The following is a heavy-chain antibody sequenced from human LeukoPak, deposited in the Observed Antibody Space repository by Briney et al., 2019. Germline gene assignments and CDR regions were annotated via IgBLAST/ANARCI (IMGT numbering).Heavy chain of an antibody. Sequence: GGSLRLSCAASGFTFSSYAMSWVRQAPGKGLEWVSTISGSGGSTYYADSVKGRFTISRDKSKNTLYLQMNSLRAEDTAVYYCARQSSTSFMDYYYGMDVWGQGTTVTVSS. CDR1: GFTFSSYA. J-gene: IGHJ6*02. CDR3: ARQSSTSFMDYYYGMDV. V-gene: IGHV3-23*01. CDR2: ISGSGGST. D-gene: IGHD2-2*01.